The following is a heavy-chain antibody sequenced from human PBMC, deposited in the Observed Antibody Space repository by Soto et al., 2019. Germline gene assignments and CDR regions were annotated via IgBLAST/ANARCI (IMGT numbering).Heavy chain of an antibody. V-gene: IGHV4-30-4*01. CDR2: IYYSGST. J-gene: IGHJ4*02. Sequence: QVQLQESGPGLVKPSQTLSLTCTVSGGSISSGNYYWRWIRQPPGKALEWIGFIYYSGSTYYSTSSKSRVTISVDTYKSQFALNLSFVTAADTAVYYCATMGTPATGLYFFDYWGQGSLVTVSS. CDR3: ATMGTPATGLYFFDY. CDR1: GGSISSGNYY. D-gene: IGHD2-15*01.